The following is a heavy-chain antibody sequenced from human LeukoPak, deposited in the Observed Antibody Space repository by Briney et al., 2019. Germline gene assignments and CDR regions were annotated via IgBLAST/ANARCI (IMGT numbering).Heavy chain of an antibody. V-gene: IGHV7-4-1*02. D-gene: IGHD6-13*01. CDR1: GYTFNSYI. CDR2: INTDTGNP. CDR3: ASEPPGIAAAATQFDY. Sequence: GASVKVSCKASGYTFNSYIMNWVRQAPGQGLEWMGWINTDTGNPTYAQGFTGRFVFSLDTSVSTAYLQITSLRTEDTAVYYCASEPPGIAAAATQFDYWGQGTLVTVSS. J-gene: IGHJ4*02.